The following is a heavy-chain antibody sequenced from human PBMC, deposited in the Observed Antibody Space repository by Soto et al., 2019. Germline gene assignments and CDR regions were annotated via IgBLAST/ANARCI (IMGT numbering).Heavy chain of an antibody. Sequence: PSETLSLTCTVSGGSISSGGYYWSWIRQHPGRGLEWIGYIYYNGNTYYNPSLKSRVTVSVDTSKNQFSLNVRSVTAADTAVHYCARCSLVVIPVPGFDPWGQGTLVTSPQ. D-gene: IGHD2-15*01. V-gene: IGHV4-31*03. CDR1: GGSISSGGYY. CDR2: IYYNGNT. J-gene: IGHJ5*02. CDR3: ARCSLVVIPVPGFDP.